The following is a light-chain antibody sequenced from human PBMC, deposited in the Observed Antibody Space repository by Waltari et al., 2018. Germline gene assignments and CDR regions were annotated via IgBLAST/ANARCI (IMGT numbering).Light chain of an antibody. J-gene: IGKJ1*01. CDR1: QYISSY. Sequence: DIQMTQSPPSLSASVGDRVTITCRASQYISSYLNWYQQKPGKAPNLLIYAASSLQSGVPLRFNGSGSGTDFTLTISSLQPEDFATYYCQQTYSTFGQGTKVVLK. CDR3: QQTYST. V-gene: IGKV1-39*01. CDR2: AAS.